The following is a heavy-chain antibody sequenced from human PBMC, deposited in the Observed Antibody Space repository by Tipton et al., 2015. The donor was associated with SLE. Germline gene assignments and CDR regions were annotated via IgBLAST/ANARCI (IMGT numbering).Heavy chain of an antibody. J-gene: IGHJ2*01. V-gene: IGHV3-30*19. Sequence: SLRLSCAASGFSFSTYEMHWVRQAPGKGLEWVALIWYDGSNKYYADSVKGRFTISRDNSKNTLYLQMNSLRVEDTAVYYCARELGIPWYFDLWGRGTLVTVSS. D-gene: IGHD7-27*01. CDR3: ARELGIPWYFDL. CDR2: IWYDGSNK. CDR1: GFSFSTYE.